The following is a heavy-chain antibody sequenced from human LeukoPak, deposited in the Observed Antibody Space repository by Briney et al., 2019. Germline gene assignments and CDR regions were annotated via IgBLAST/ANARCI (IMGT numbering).Heavy chain of an antibody. D-gene: IGHD4-17*01. J-gene: IGHJ6*02. V-gene: IGHV1-69*04. CDR1: GGTFSSYA. Sequence: ASVKVSCKASGGTFSSYAISWVRQAPGQGLEWMGRIIPIFGIANYAQKFQGRVTITADKSTSTAYMELSSLRSEDTAVYYCARGTTVNTENYYYYYGMDVWGQGTTVTASS. CDR2: IIPIFGIA. CDR3: ARGTTVNTENYYYYYGMDV.